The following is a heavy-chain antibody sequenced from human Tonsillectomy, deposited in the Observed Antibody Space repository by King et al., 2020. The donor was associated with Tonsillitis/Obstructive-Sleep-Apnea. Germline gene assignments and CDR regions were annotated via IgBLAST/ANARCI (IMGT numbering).Heavy chain of an antibody. CDR2: IRSSSSTI. V-gene: IGHV3-48*02. D-gene: IGHD1-26*01. Sequence: VQLVESGGGLVQPGGSLRLSCAASGFTFSSYSMNWVRQAPGKGLEWVSYIRSSSSTIYYADSVKGRFTISRDNAKNSLYLQMNSLRDEDTAVYYCASGRGGSGSHEAIDYWGQGTLVTVSS. CDR1: GFTFSSYS. J-gene: IGHJ4*02. CDR3: ASGRGGSGSHEAIDY.